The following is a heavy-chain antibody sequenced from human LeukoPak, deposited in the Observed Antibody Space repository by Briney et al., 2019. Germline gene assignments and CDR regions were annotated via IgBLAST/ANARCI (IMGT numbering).Heavy chain of an antibody. CDR3: ARGGSHIVVVTAPDY. V-gene: IGHV1-46*01. Sequence: GASVKVSCKASGYTFTSYYMHWVRQAPGQGLEWMGIINPSGGSTSYAQKFQGRVTMTRDTSTSTVYMELSSLRSEDTAVYYCARGGSHIVVVTAPDYWGQGTLVTVSS. D-gene: IGHD2-21*02. J-gene: IGHJ4*02. CDR1: GYTFTSYY. CDR2: INPSGGST.